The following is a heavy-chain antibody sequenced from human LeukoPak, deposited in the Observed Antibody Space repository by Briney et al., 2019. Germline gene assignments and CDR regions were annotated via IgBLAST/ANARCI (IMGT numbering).Heavy chain of an antibody. Sequence: GESLKISCKGSAYTFTTYWIAWVRQMPGKGLEWMGIIYPGDSDTRYSPSFQGQVTISADKSISTAYLQWSSLKASDTAMYYCARRHGGNSERIYNWFDPWGQGTLVTVSS. J-gene: IGHJ5*02. D-gene: IGHD4-23*01. CDR3: ARRHGGNSERIYNWFDP. CDR1: AYTFTTYW. CDR2: IYPGDSDT. V-gene: IGHV5-51*01.